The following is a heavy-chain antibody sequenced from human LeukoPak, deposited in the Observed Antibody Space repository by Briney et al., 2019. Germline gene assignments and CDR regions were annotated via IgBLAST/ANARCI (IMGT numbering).Heavy chain of an antibody. Sequence: ASVKVSCKASGYSFTTYGISWVRQAPGQGLEWMGGIIPIFGTANYAQKFQGRVTITADESTSTAYMELSSLRSEDTAVYYCARDLVPAAHPFDYWGQGTLVTVSS. CDR1: GYSFTTYG. CDR3: ARDLVPAAHPFDY. CDR2: IIPIFGTA. D-gene: IGHD2-2*01. J-gene: IGHJ4*02. V-gene: IGHV1-69*13.